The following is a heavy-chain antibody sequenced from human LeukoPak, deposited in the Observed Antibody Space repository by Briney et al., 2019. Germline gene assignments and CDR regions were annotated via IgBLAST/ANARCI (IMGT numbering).Heavy chain of an antibody. V-gene: IGHV1-2*02. CDR1: GYTFTGQY. Sequence: ASVKVSCKASGYTFTGQYIHWVRQAPGQGLEWMGWINPNSGGTNYAQKFQGRVTMTRDTSISTAYMELSRLRSDDTAVYYCASPGDLWTGPSHYWGQGTLVTVSS. J-gene: IGHJ4*02. CDR2: INPNSGGT. CDR3: ASPGDLWTGPSHY. D-gene: IGHD7-27*01.